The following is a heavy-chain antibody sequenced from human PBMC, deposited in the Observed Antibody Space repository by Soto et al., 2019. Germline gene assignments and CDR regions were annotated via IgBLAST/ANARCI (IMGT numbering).Heavy chain of an antibody. CDR1: GFTFSSYA. CDR3: AKGPIFGVENIYDY. J-gene: IGHJ4*02. V-gene: IGHV3-23*01. Sequence: PGGSLRLSCAASGFTFSSYAMGWVRQAPGKGLEWVSGMSGSGGTAYYRDSGKGRFTISRDNSKQTLYLQMNSLRAEDTALYYCAKGPIFGVENIYDYWGQGTLVTVSS. D-gene: IGHD3-3*01. CDR2: MSGSGGTA.